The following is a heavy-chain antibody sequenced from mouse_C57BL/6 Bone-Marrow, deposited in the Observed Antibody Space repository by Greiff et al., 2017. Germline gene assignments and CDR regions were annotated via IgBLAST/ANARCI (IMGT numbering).Heavy chain of an antibody. J-gene: IGHJ4*01. CDR3: AREVYYYGSSPYYYAMDY. D-gene: IGHD1-1*01. CDR2: IYPRSGNT. CDR1: GYTFTSYG. Sequence: VQLQQSGAELARPGASVKLSCKASGYTFTSYGISWVKQRTGQGLEWIGEIYPRSGNTYYNEKFKGKAPLTADKSSSTAYMELRSLTSEDSAVYFCAREVYYYGSSPYYYAMDYWGQGTSVTVSS. V-gene: IGHV1-81*01.